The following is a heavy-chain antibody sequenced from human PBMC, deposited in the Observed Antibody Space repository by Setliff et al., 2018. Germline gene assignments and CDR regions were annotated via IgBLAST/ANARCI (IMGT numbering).Heavy chain of an antibody. J-gene: IGHJ5*02. D-gene: IGHD4-17*01. CDR3: ARDPNGDFVGAFDP. CDR1: GFTFSSLW. CDR2: INQGGSDQ. Sequence: QTGGSLRLSCSASGFTFSSLWMAWVRQAPGKGLEWVATINQGGSDQFYVESVKGRFTISRDNAKHSLYLQMNSLRVEDTAVYYCARDPNGDFVGAFDPWGQGSRVTVSS. V-gene: IGHV3-7*01.